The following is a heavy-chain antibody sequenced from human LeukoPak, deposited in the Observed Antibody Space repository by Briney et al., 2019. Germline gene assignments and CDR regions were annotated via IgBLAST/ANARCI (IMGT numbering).Heavy chain of an antibody. CDR3: SRDPRHNDY. Sequence: GGSLRLSCAASGFTFSDYWMHWVRQAPGKGLVWVSRISSDGSRVTYADSVKGRFTISRDNAKNSLYLHMNSLTVEDTAVYYCSRDPRHNDYWGQGTLVTVSS. CDR1: GFTFSDYW. V-gene: IGHV3-74*01. J-gene: IGHJ4*02. CDR2: ISSDGSRV.